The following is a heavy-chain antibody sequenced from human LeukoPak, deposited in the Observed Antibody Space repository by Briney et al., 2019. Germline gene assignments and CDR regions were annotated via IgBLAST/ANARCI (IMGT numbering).Heavy chain of an antibody. J-gene: IGHJ4*02. CDR1: GFTFSSYA. Sequence: GGSLRLSCAASGFTFSSYAMHWVRQAPGKGLEWVAVISYDGSNKYYADSVKGRFTISRDNSKNTLYLQMNSLRAEDTAVYYCAKVGAGVSTGWHCFDYWGQGTLVTVSS. CDR3: AKVGAGVSTGWHCFDY. V-gene: IGHV3-30-3*01. CDR2: ISYDGSNK. D-gene: IGHD3-22*01.